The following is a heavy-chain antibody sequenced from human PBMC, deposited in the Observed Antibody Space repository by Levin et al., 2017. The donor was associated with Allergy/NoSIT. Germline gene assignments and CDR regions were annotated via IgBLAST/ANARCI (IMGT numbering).Heavy chain of an antibody. J-gene: IGHJ5*02. CDR1: GGTFSSYA. V-gene: IGHV1-69*13. CDR3: ARDGSFAYQLLPRFDP. CDR2: IIPIFGTA. Sequence: VASVKVSCKASGGTFSSYAISWVRQAPGQGLEWMGGIIPIFGTANYAQKFQGRVTITADESTSTAYMELSSLRSEDTAVYYCARDGSFAYQLLPRFDPWGQGTLVTVSS. D-gene: IGHD2-2*01.